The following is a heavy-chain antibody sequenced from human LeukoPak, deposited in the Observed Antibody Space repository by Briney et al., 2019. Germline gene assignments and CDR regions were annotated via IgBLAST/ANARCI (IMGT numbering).Heavy chain of an antibody. CDR2: ISYDGSNK. V-gene: IGHV3-30*03. Sequence: GRSLRLSCAASGFTFSSYGMHWVRQAPGKGLEWVAVISYDGSNKYYADSVKGRFTISRDNSKNTLYLQMNSLRAEDTAVYYCASLAAADHYWGQGTLVTVSS. CDR3: ASLAAADHY. D-gene: IGHD6-13*01. J-gene: IGHJ4*02. CDR1: GFTFSSYG.